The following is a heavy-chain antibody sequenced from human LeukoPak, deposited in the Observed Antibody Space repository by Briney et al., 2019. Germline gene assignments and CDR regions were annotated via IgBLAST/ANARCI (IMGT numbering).Heavy chain of an antibody. J-gene: IGHJ1*01. CDR3: AREVGDGGNPRYFQH. CDR2: INHSGTRFSNPGTT. D-gene: IGHD4-23*01. V-gene: IGHV4-34*01. Sequence: SETLSLTCAVYGGSLSGFYWSWIRQSPEKGLEWLGDINHSGTRFSNPGTTNNNPSLKGRVTISADTSKNQFSLTLASVTAADTAVYYCAREVGDGGNPRYFQHWGQGTLVTVSS. CDR1: GGSLSGFY.